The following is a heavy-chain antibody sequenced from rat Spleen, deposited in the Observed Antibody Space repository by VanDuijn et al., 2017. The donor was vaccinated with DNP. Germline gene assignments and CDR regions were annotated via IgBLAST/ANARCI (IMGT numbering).Heavy chain of an antibody. CDR1: GFTFSAYY. D-gene: IGHD4-3*01. CDR3: VRWNSGHFDY. Sequence: EVQLVESGGGLVQPGRSLKLSCAASGFTFSAYYMAWVRQAPAKGLEWVAYIGSPAYAPYHGDSVKGRFTISRDNAKSTLYLQMDSLRSEETATYYCVRWNSGHFDYWGQGVMVPVSS. J-gene: IGHJ2*01. V-gene: IGHV5S11*01. CDR2: IGSPAYAP.